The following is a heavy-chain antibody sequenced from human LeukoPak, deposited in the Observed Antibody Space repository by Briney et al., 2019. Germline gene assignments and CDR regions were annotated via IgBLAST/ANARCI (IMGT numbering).Heavy chain of an antibody. CDR2: IKQNGSEK. J-gene: IGHJ4*02. D-gene: IGHD1-7*01. CDR3: ARAGSNWNYVY. CDR1: GFTFRGFL. Sequence: GGSLRLSCAASGFTFRGFLMSWVRQTPGKGLEWVANIKQNGSEKYYADSVKGRFTISRDNTKNSLSLQMNSLRAEDTAVYYCARAGSNWNYVYWGQGTLVTVSS. V-gene: IGHV3-7*01.